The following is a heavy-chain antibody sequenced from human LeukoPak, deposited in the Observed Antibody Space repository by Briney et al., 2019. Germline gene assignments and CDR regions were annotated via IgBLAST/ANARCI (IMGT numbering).Heavy chain of an antibody. CDR2: IRYDGSNK. CDR3: ARGGLIQRHAFDI. CDR1: GFTFSSYD. V-gene: IGHV3-30*02. Sequence: PGGSLRLSCAASGFTFSSYDIHWVRQAPGKGLEWVAFIRYDGSNKYYADSVKGRFTISRDNAKNSLYLQMNSLRGEDTALYYCARGGLIQRHAFDIWGQGTMVTVSS. J-gene: IGHJ3*02. D-gene: IGHD1-1*01.